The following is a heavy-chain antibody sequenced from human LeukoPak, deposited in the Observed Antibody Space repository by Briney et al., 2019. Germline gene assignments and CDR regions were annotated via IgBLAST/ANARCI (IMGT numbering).Heavy chain of an antibody. J-gene: IGHJ6*03. CDR2: ISSGSNTM. D-gene: IGHD1-26*01. Sequence: GGSLRLSCAASGFRFSDYTMNWVRQAPGKGLEWVSYISSGSNTMYYADSVKGRFTISRDSAKNSLYLQMNSLRAEDTAVYYCAKVGLGATYYYYYMDVWGKGTTVTISS. V-gene: IGHV3-48*01. CDR3: AKVGLGATYYYYYMDV. CDR1: GFRFSDYT.